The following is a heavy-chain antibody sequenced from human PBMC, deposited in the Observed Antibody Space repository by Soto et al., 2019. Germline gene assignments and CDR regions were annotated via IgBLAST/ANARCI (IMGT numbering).Heavy chain of an antibody. Sequence: SETLSLTCSVSGGSISSYDWSWIRQPPGKGLEWIGYIYYSGSTNYNPSLKSRVTISVDTSKNQFSLKLSSVTAADTAVYYCARTYSSSSYGVTVDYFDYWGQGTLVTVSS. V-gene: IGHV4-59*01. D-gene: IGHD6-6*01. J-gene: IGHJ4*02. CDR2: IYYSGST. CDR3: ARTYSSSSYGVTVDYFDY. CDR1: GGSISSYD.